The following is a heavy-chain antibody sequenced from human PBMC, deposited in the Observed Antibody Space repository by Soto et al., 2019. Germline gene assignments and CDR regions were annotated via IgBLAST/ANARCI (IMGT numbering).Heavy chain of an antibody. Sequence: EVQLLESGGGLVQPGGSLRLSCADSGFTFSSYAMSWVRQAPGKVLEWVSAISGSGGSTYYADSVKGRFTISRDNSKNTLYLQMSSRRAEDTAVYYCAKVFTRDSSSWTRGYWGQGTLVTVSS. CDR1: GFTFSSYA. J-gene: IGHJ4*02. CDR3: AKVFTRDSSSWTRGY. CDR2: ISGSGGST. V-gene: IGHV3-23*01. D-gene: IGHD6-13*01.